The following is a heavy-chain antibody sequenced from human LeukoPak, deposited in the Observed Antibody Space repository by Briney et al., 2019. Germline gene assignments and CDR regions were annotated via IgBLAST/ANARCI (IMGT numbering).Heavy chain of an antibody. V-gene: IGHV3-74*01. J-gene: IGHJ3*02. D-gene: IGHD3-10*01. Sequence: GGSLRLSCAGSGFTFIRHWMHWVRQAPGKGLMWVSCISSDGDTTLYADSVKGRFTISRDNSKTTLYLQMNSLRAEDTAVYYCARDMPYGSGSFYDAFDIWGQGTMVTVSS. CDR1: GFTFIRHW. CDR2: ISSDGDTT. CDR3: ARDMPYGSGSFYDAFDI.